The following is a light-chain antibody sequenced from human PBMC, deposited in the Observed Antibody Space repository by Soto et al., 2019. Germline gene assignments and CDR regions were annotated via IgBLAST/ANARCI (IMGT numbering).Light chain of an antibody. J-gene: IGKJ3*01. CDR1: QSVSSN. Sequence: EIVMTQSPATLSVSPGERATLSCRASQSVSSNLAWYQQTPGQAPRLLIYGASIRATGIPARFSGSGSGTEFTLTISSLQSEDFAVYYCQQYNNWPPGTFGPGTKVDIK. V-gene: IGKV3-15*01. CDR2: GAS. CDR3: QQYNNWPPGT.